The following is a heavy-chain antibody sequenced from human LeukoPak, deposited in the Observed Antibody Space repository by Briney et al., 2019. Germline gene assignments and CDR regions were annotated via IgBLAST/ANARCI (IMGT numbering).Heavy chain of an antibody. CDR3: ARRRYYDSTGYFE. CDR1: GDYISSSSYY. CDR2: IYHSGRT. V-gene: IGHV4-39*01. D-gene: IGHD3-22*01. J-gene: IGHJ1*01. Sequence: SETLSLTCAVSGDYISSSSYYWGWIRQSLGTGLEWIGDIYHSGRTYYNPSLKSRVAISIDTSKNQFSLRLRSMTAADTAVYCARRRYYDSTGYFEWGRGTLVTVSS.